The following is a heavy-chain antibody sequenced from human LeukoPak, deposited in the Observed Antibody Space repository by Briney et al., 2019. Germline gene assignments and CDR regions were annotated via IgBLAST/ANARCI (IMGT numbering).Heavy chain of an antibody. J-gene: IGHJ4*02. CDR3: ARVETRDGYNYGYFDY. CDR1: GGSISSYY. CDR2: IYYSGST. D-gene: IGHD5-24*01. V-gene: IGHV4-59*01. Sequence: PSETLSLTCTVSGGSISSYYWSWIWQPPGKGLEWIGYIYYSGSTNYNPSLKSRVTISVDTSKNQFSLKLSSVTAADTAVYYCARVETRDGYNYGYFDYWGQGTLVTVSS.